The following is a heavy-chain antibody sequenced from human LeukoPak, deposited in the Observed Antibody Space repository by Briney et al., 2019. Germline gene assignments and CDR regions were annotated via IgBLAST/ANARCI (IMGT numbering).Heavy chain of an antibody. Sequence: PGGSLRLSCAASGFTFSSYSMNWVRQAPGKGLEWVSYISSSSSTIYYADSVKGRFTISRDNAKNSLYLQMNSLRAEDTAVYYCARGNYDYVWGGIDYWGQGTLVTVSS. D-gene: IGHD3-16*01. CDR1: GFTFSSYS. J-gene: IGHJ4*02. CDR3: ARGNYDYVWGGIDY. CDR2: ISSSSSTI. V-gene: IGHV3-48*01.